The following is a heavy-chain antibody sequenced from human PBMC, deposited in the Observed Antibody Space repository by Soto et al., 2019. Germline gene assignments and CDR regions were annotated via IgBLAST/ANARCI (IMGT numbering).Heavy chain of an antibody. V-gene: IGHV4-39*01. CDR1: GGSITSDGYF. D-gene: IGHD2-2*01. J-gene: IGHJ4*02. Sequence: SETLSLSCTVSGGSITSDGYFWGWIRQPPGKGLEWIGSINYSGSTYYSPSLKSRVTMSVDTSKNQFSLELSSVTATDTAVYYCARLGFLLRDIVIVVAVSYFDTWGQGTLVTVSS. CDR2: INYSGST. CDR3: ARLGFLLRDIVIVVAVSYFDT.